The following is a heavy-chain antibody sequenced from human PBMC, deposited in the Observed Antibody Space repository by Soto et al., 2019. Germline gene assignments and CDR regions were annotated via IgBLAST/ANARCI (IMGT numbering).Heavy chain of an antibody. D-gene: IGHD2-8*01. CDR3: ARGLLYATTYFDY. CDR2: IIPVVGTT. V-gene: IGHV1-69*06. J-gene: IGHJ4*02. Sequence: QVQLVQSGAEVKKHGSSVKVSCKASGDTFTTNSLNWVLQAPGQGLEWMGGIIPVVGTTKYAQKYQDRVTITGDKSTNTAYMELSSLRSDDTAVYYCARGLLYATTYFDYWGQGTPVTVSS. CDR1: GDTFTTNS.